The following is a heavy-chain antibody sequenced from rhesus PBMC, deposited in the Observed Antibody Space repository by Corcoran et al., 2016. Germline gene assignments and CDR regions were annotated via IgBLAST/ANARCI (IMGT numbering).Heavy chain of an antibody. V-gene: IGHV4-80*01. CDR1: GGSFSSSW. Sequence: QVQLQESGPGLVKPSETLSLTCAVSGGSFSSSWWSWIRQPPGQGLEWIWEINGNSGSTNYNPSLKSLVTISKDASKNQFSLKLSSVTAADTAVYYCARYCTGSGCYGVWGPGVLVTVSS. D-gene: IGHD2-21*01. J-gene: IGHJ5-1*01. CDR2: INGNSGST. CDR3: ARYCTGSGCYGV.